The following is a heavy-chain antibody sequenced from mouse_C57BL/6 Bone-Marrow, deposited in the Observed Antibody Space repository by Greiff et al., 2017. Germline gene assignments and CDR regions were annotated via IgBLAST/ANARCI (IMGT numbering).Heavy chain of an antibody. CDR2: IYPRSGNT. D-gene: IGHD2-1*01. V-gene: IGHV1-81*01. CDR3: ARYGTNPFAD. CDR1: GYTFTSYG. J-gene: IGHJ3*01. Sequence: VKLQESGAELARPGASVKLSCKASGYTFTSYGISWVKQRTGQGLEWIGEIYPRSGNTYYNEKFKGQATLSADKSSSTAYMELRSLTSEDSAVYFCARYGTNPFADWGQGTLVTVSA.